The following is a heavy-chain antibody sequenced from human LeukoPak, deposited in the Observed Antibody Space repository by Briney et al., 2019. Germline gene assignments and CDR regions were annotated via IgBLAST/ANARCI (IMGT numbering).Heavy chain of an antibody. CDR3: ARDHTAMGIDY. D-gene: IGHD5-18*01. V-gene: IGHV4-59*01. J-gene: IGHJ4*02. CDR1: GGSISSYY. CDR2: IYYGGST. Sequence: SETLSLTCTVSGGSISSYYWSWIRQPPGKGLEWIGYIYYGGSTDYNPSLKSRVTISVDTSKNQFSLKLSSVTAADTAVYYCARDHTAMGIDYWGQGTLVTVSS.